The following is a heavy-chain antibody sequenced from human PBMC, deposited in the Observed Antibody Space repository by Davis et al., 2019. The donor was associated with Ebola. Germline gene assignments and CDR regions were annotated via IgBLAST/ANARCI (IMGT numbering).Heavy chain of an antibody. CDR3: ARVTPDIVVVVAATRWVGWFDP. V-gene: IGHV4-59*12. CDR2: IYYRGST. D-gene: IGHD2-15*01. Sequence: MPSETLSLTCTVSGGSISSYYWSWIWQPPGKGLEWIGYIYYRGSTYYNTSLKSRVTISVDTSKNQFSLKLSSVTAAATAVYYCARVTPDIVVVVAATRWVGWFDPWGQGTLVTVSS. CDR1: GGSISSYY. J-gene: IGHJ5*02.